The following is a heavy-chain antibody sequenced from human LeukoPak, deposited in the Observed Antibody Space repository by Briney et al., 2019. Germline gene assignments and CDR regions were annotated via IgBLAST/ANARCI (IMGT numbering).Heavy chain of an antibody. V-gene: IGHV4-4*07. D-gene: IGHD1-26*01. Sequence: PSETLSLTCTVSSGSIKSYYWGWVRQPPGKGLEWIGRIYTTGATQYNPSLKSRVTMSIDTSTNQFSLNLTSMTAADTAVYYCERQGYTASYYFLDFWSQGTLVAVS. J-gene: IGHJ4*02. CDR2: IYTTGAT. CDR3: ERQGYTASYYFLDF. CDR1: SGSIKSYY.